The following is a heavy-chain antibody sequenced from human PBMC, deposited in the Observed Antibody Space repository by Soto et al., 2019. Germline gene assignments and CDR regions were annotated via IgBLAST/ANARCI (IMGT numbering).Heavy chain of an antibody. Sequence: SETLSLTCTVSGGSISSYYWSWIRQPPGKGLEWIGYIYYSGSTNYNPSLKSRVTISVDTSKNQFSLKLSSVTAADTAVYYCARHSETGYGEPYLDYWGQGTLVTVSS. CDR3: ARHSETGYGEPYLDY. J-gene: IGHJ4*02. V-gene: IGHV4-59*08. D-gene: IGHD4-17*01. CDR1: GGSISSYY. CDR2: IYYSGST.